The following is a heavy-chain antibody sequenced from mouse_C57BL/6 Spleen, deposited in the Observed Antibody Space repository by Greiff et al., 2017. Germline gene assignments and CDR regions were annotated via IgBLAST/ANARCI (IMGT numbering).Heavy chain of an antibody. CDR1: GYTFTSYG. D-gene: IGHD1-1*01. Sequence: QVQLQQSGAELARPGASVKLSCKASGYTFTSYGISWVKQRTGQGLEWIGEIYPRSGNTYYNEKFKGKATLTADKSSSTAYMELRSLTSEDSAVYFCASDDYGSSYGSYYFDYWGQGTTLTVSS. V-gene: IGHV1-81*01. CDR3: ASDDYGSSYGSYYFDY. CDR2: IYPRSGNT. J-gene: IGHJ2*01.